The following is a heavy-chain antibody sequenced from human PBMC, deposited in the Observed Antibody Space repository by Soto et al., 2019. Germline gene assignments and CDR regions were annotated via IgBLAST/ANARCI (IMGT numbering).Heavy chain of an antibody. CDR1: GFTFSSCA. CDR2: ISGSGGST. V-gene: IGHV3-23*01. Sequence: PGGSLRLSCAASGFTFSSCAMSWVRQAPGKGLEWVSAISGSGGSTYYADSVRGRFTTSRDNSKNTLYLQMNSLRAEDTAVYYCAKEGIAVVPGDWFDPWGQGTLVTVSS. CDR3: AKEGIAVVPGDWFDP. J-gene: IGHJ5*02. D-gene: IGHD6-19*01.